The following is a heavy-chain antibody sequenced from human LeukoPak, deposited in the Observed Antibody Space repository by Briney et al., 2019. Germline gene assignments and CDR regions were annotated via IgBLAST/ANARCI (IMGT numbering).Heavy chain of an antibody. CDR3: ARVVAATRSGMDV. D-gene: IGHD2-15*01. V-gene: IGHV4-39*07. J-gene: IGHJ6*02. CDR1: GGSISSSSYY. CDR2: IYYSGST. Sequence: SETLSLTCTVSGGSISSSSYYWGWIRQPPGKGLEWIGSIYYSGSTYYNPSLKSRVTISVDTSKNQFSLKLSSVTAADTAVYYCARVVAATRSGMDVWGQGTTVTVSS.